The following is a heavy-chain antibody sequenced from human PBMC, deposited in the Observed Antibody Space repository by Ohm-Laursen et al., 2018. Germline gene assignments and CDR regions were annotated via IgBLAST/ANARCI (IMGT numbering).Heavy chain of an antibody. CDR3: AKDPENYYDSSGYSAFDI. Sequence: SLRLSCAASGFTFSSYWMHWVRHAPGKGLVWVSRINSDGSSTSYADSVKGRFTISRDNAKNTLYLQMNSLRAEDTAVYYCAKDPENYYDSSGYSAFDIWGQGTMVTVSS. V-gene: IGHV3-74*01. CDR2: INSDGSST. D-gene: IGHD3-22*01. J-gene: IGHJ3*02. CDR1: GFTFSSYW.